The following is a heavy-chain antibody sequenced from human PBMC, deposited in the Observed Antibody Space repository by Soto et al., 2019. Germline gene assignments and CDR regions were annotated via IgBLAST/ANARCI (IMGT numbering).Heavy chain of an antibody. J-gene: IGHJ4*02. CDR3: AGGSGWLSHY. D-gene: IGHD6-19*01. V-gene: IGHV3-7*03. CDR2: IRKDGSEK. CDR1: GFSISSYW. Sequence: EVQLVESGGGLVQPGGSLRLSCAASGFSISSYWMNWVRQAPGKGLEWVAIIRKDGSEKYYVDSVKGRFTISRDNAKNSLYLQMTRPRVDDTTVYHCAGGSGWLSHYWGRGTLVTVSS.